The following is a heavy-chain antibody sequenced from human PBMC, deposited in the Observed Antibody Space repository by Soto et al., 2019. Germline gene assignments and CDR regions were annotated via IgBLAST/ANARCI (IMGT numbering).Heavy chain of an antibody. CDR1: GFTFSMYW. CDR2: ISDYGTTT. V-gene: IGHV3-74*01. Sequence: PAGSLRLSCVVSGFTFSMYWMHWVRQVPGQSAFMVSLISDYGTTTYYEDSVRGRFIIARDNSRNAHKLQMNMWNPDNTAIYYSTRGPRAYSSETVDHWGQGTPVTVSS. J-gene: IGHJ4*02. CDR3: TRGPRAYSSETVDH. D-gene: IGHD2-15*01.